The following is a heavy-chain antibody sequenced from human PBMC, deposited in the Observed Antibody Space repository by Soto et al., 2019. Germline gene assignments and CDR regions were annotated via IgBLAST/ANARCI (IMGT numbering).Heavy chain of an antibody. V-gene: IGHV3-7*03. CDR2: IKQDGSEK. Sequence: EVQLVESGGGLVQPGGSLRLSCAASGFTFSSYWMSWVRQAPGKGLEWVANIKQDGSEKYYVDSVKGRFTISRDNAKNTLYLQMNSLRAEDTAVYYCAKDRERDAWYEDYWGQGTLVTVSS. J-gene: IGHJ4*02. CDR3: AKDRERDAWYEDY. D-gene: IGHD6-13*01. CDR1: GFTFSSYW.